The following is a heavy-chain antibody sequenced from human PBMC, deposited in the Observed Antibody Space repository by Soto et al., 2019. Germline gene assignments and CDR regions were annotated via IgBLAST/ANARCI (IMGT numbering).Heavy chain of an antibody. D-gene: IGHD3-10*01. V-gene: IGHV4-31*03. J-gene: IGHJ5*02. CDR1: GGSISSDDYY. CDR3: ARDYEGFGESYKGFDP. CDR2: IYYRGNT. Sequence: PSETLSLTCTVSGGSISSDDYYWNWIRQRPGKGLEWIGNIYYRGNTNYNPSPKSRIIMSMDMSENQFSMKLTSVTAADTAVYYCARDYEGFGESYKGFDPWGQGNLVTVSS.